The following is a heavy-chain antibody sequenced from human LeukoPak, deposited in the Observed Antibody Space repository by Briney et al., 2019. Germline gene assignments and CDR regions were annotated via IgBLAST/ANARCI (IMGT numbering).Heavy chain of an antibody. Sequence: ASVKVSCKASGYSFTSFGISWVRQAPGQGLEWIGWISGYNGDANYARSLQGRITMTRDTSTSTAYMELRSLRSDDTAVYYCARDLVKIQVNYFDLWGQGTLDTVSS. J-gene: IGHJ4*02. CDR1: GYSFTSFG. CDR3: ARDLVKIQVNYFDL. V-gene: IGHV1-18*04. CDR2: ISGYNGDA. D-gene: IGHD1-1*01.